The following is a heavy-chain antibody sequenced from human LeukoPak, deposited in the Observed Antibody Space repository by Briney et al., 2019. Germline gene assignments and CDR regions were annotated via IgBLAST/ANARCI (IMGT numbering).Heavy chain of an antibody. CDR1: GFTFTSFG. J-gene: IGHJ4*02. D-gene: IGHD1-26*01. CDR2: ISAYNGNT. Sequence: EASVKVSCKASGFTFTSFGSSWVRQAPGQGREWMGWISAYNGNTNYAQNLQGRVTRTTDTSTSTAHMELRSLRYDDTAVYYCARDGRFAACEPDYWGQGTLVTVSS. CDR3: ARDGRFAACEPDY. V-gene: IGHV1-18*01.